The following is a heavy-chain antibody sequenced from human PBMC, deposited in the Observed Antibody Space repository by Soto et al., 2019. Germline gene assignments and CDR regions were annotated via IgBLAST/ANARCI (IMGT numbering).Heavy chain of an antibody. CDR2: ITWNSRVL. Sequence: PVGSLRLACVGTGLSFDDFAMHCFLQSRVKGLEWVSGITWNSRVLAYADSVKGRFTISRDNARNSLYLQMDSLRDEDTALYYCAKGRYDFWSPYYFDSWGQGTLVTVSS. D-gene: IGHD3-3*01. J-gene: IGHJ4*02. V-gene: IGHV3-9*01. CDR1: GLSFDDFA. CDR3: AKGRYDFWSPYYFDS.